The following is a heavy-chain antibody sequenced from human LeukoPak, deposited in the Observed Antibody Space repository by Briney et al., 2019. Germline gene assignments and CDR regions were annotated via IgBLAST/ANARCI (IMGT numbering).Heavy chain of an antibody. CDR3: AATSGSLVVYDYYMDV. Sequence: TSVKVSCKASGFTFTSSAMQWVRQARGQRLEWIGWIVVGSGNTNYAQKFQERVTITRDMSTSTAHMELSSLRSEDTAVYYCAATSGSLVVYDYYMDVWGKGTTVTVSS. CDR2: IVVGSGNT. CDR1: GFTFTSSA. J-gene: IGHJ6*03. V-gene: IGHV1-58*02. D-gene: IGHD1-26*01.